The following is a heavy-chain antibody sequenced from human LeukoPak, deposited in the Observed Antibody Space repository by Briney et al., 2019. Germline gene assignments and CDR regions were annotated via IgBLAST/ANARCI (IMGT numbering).Heavy chain of an antibody. CDR2: IYYTGST. Sequence: PSETLSLTCTVSGGSISSYYWSWIRQPPEKGLEWIGYIYYTGSTNYNPSLKSRVTISVDTSKNQFSLKLSSVTAADTAVYYCARRNYDFWSGYAFDIWGQGTMVTVSS. D-gene: IGHD3-3*01. CDR1: GGSISSYY. CDR3: ARRNYDFWSGYAFDI. V-gene: IGHV4-59*08. J-gene: IGHJ3*02.